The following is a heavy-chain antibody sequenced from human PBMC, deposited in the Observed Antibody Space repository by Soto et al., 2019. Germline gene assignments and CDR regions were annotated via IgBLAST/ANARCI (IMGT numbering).Heavy chain of an antibody. V-gene: IGHV3-30-3*01. CDR2: ISYDGSNK. D-gene: IGHD3-10*01. J-gene: IGHJ4*02. CDR3: ARRKGSWINDY. Sequence: QVQLVESGGGVVQPGRSLRLSCAASGFTFSSYAMHWVRQDPGKGLEWVAVISYDGSNKYYADSVKGRFTISRDNSKNTLYLQMNSLRAEDTAVYYCARRKGSWINDYWGQGTLVTVSS. CDR1: GFTFSSYA.